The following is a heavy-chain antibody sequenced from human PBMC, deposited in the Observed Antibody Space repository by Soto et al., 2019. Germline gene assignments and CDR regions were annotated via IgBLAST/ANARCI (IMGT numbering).Heavy chain of an antibody. J-gene: IGHJ4*02. D-gene: IGHD4-17*01. V-gene: IGHV4-34*01. CDR1: GGSFSGYY. CDR3: ARGPGADYGDYGNDY. CDR2: INHSGST. Sequence: SETLSPTCAVYGGSFSGYYWSWIRQPPGKGLEWIGEINHSGSTNYNPSLKSRVTISVDTSKNQFSLKLSSVTAADTAVYYCARGPGADYGDYGNDYWGQGTLVTVSS.